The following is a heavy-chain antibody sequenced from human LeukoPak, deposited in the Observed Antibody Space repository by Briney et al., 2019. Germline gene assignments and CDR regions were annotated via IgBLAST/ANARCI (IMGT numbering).Heavy chain of an antibody. Sequence: SETLSLTCTVSGGSISSYYWSWIRQPPGKGLEWIGYIYTSGSTNYNPSLKSRVTISVDTSKNQFSLKLSSVTAADTAVYYCARDVVGATTYWFDPWGQGTLVTVSS. J-gene: IGHJ5*02. CDR1: GGSISSYY. CDR3: ARDVVGATTYWFDP. D-gene: IGHD1-26*01. CDR2: IYTSGST. V-gene: IGHV4-4*09.